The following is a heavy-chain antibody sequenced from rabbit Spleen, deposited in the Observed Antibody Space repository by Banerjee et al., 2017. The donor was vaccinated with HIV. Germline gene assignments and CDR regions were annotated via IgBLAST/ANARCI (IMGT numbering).Heavy chain of an antibody. CDR3: ARDLVAVIGWNFNL. Sequence: QSLEESGGDLVKPGASLTLTCTASGFSFSDNYWICWVRQAPGKGLEWIACINIVTGKTVYASWAKGRFIMSRTSSTTVTLQMTSLTAADTATYFCARDLVAVIGWNFNLWGPGTLVTVS. D-gene: IGHD1-1*01. J-gene: IGHJ4*01. V-gene: IGHV1S40*01. CDR1: GFSFSDNYW. CDR2: INIVTGKT.